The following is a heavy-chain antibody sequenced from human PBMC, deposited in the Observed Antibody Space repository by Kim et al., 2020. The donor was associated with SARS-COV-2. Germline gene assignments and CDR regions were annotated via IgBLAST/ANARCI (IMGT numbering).Heavy chain of an antibody. D-gene: IGHD3-22*01. CDR1: GFTFSSYA. Sequence: GGSLRLSCAASGFTFSSYAMSWVRQAPGKGLEWVSAISGSGGSTYYADSVKGRFTISRDNSKNTLYLQMNSLRAEDTAVYYCAKGPYYYDSLGNDSEYWGQGTLVTVSS. CDR2: ISGSGGST. CDR3: AKGPYYYDSLGNDSEY. V-gene: IGHV3-23*01. J-gene: IGHJ4*02.